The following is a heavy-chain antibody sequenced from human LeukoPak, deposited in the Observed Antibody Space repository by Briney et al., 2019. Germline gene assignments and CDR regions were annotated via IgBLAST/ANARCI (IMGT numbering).Heavy chain of an antibody. CDR2: IYTSGST. Sequence: SETLSLTCTVSGGSISSYYWSWFRQPAGKGLEWIGRIYTSGSTNYNPSLKSRVTMSVDTSKNQFSLKLSSVTAADTAVYYCTAGQQWLGPFDYWGQGTLVTVSS. D-gene: IGHD6-19*01. J-gene: IGHJ4*02. V-gene: IGHV4-4*07. CDR3: TAGQQWLGPFDY. CDR1: GGSISSYY.